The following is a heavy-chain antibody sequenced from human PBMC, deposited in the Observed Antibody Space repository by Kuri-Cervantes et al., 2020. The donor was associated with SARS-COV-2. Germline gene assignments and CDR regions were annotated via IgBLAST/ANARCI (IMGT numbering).Heavy chain of an antibody. CDR2: IDSSSYYI. V-gene: IGHV3-21*01. J-gene: IGHJ4*02. D-gene: IGHD7-27*01. CDR1: GFTFSSTS. Sequence: GESLKISCVASGFTFSSTSMNWIRQAPGKGLEWVASIDSSSYYIYHADSVKGRLTISRDNAKTSLYLQMNSLKPEETAVYYCTREEGGELGEAFDYWGQGALVTSPQ. CDR3: TREEGGELGEAFDY.